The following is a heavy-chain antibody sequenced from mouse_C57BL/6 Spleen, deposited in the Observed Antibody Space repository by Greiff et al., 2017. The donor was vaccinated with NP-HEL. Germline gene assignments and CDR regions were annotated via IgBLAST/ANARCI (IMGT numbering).Heavy chain of an antibody. Sequence: VQLKESGPELVKPGASVKISCKASGYSFTDYNMNWVKQSNGKSLEWIGVINTNYGTTSYNQKFKGKATLTVDQSSSTAYMQLNSLTSEDSAVYYCARYGGGSSGYWYFDVWGTGTTVTVSS. CDR3: ARYGGGSSGYWYFDV. J-gene: IGHJ1*03. D-gene: IGHD1-1*01. CDR2: INTNYGTT. V-gene: IGHV1-39*01. CDR1: GYSFTDYN.